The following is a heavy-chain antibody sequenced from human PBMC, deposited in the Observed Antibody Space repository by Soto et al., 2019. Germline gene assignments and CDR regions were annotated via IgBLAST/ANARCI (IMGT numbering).Heavy chain of an antibody. Sequence: QVQLVQSGAEVQKPGASVKVSCKTSGYIFNNFGITWVRQAPGLGLEWLGWIYSKAGTINFAQKFEGRVTMTTETSTSTAYMELRSLTFAASAVYFCARDIDFDIAYWGQGTLVIVSS. CDR3: ARDIDFDIAY. J-gene: IGHJ4*02. CDR2: IYSKAGTI. CDR1: GYIFNNFG. V-gene: IGHV1-18*01. D-gene: IGHD3-9*01.